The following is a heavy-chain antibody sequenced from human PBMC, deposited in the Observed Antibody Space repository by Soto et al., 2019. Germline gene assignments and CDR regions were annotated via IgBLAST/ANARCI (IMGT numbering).Heavy chain of an antibody. V-gene: IGHV6-1*01. CDR3: GRNPADEAAPVNDGMDV. D-gene: IGHD6-6*01. CDR1: GDSVSSNSAA. Sequence: PSQTLSLTCAISGDSVSSNSAAWNWIRQSPSRGLEWLGRTYYRSKWYNDYAVSVKSRITINPDTSKNQFSLQLNSVTPEDTAVYYSGRNPADEAAPVNDGMDVWGQGTTVTVSS. J-gene: IGHJ6*02. CDR2: TYYRSKWYN.